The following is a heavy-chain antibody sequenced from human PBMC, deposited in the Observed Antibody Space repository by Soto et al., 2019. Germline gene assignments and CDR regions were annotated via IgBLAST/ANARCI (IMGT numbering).Heavy chain of an antibody. CDR3: ARGDYGDPAFDY. V-gene: IGHV4-59*01. J-gene: IGHJ4*02. CDR2: IYNSGST. CDR1: GDSISSYF. Sequence: QVLLQESGPGLAKPSETLSLTCSVSGDSISSYFWSWIRQPPGKGLEWIGYIYNSGSTNYNPSLKSRVTISLDTSKRQLSLRLRSVTAADTALYYCARGDYGDPAFDYWGQGTLVTVSS. D-gene: IGHD4-17*01.